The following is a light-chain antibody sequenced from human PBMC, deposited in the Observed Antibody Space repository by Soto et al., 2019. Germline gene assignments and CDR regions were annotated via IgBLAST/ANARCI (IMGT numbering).Light chain of an antibody. J-gene: IGLJ1*01. CDR3: SSYTISNTLPFL. CDR2: EVT. CDR1: RRDVGGYNY. Sequence: QSALTQPASVSGSPGQSITISCTGTRRDVGGYNYVSWYQQYPGKSPKLLIYEVTHRPSGVSNRFSGSKSGNTASLTISGLQAEDEADYYCSSYTISNTLPFLFGTGTKLTVL. V-gene: IGLV2-14*01.